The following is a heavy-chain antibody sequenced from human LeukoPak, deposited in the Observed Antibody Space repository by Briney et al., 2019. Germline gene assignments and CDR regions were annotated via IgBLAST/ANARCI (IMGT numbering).Heavy chain of an antibody. J-gene: IGHJ4*02. CDR2: IIPIFGTA. D-gene: IGHD4-17*01. CDR3: ARIVSRANGDPYYFDY. Sequence: SVKVSCKASGGTFSSYAISRVRQAPGQGLEWMGGIIPIFGTANYAQKFQGRVTITADESTSTAYMELSSLRSEDTAVYYCARIVSRANGDPYYFDYWGQGTLVTVSS. V-gene: IGHV1-69*13. CDR1: GGTFSSYA.